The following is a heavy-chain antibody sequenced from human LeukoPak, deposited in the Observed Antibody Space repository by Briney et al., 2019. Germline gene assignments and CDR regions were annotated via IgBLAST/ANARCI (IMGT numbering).Heavy chain of an antibody. CDR1: GEPFSGYY. J-gene: IGHJ6*03. CDR3: VRGRTDYYYYMDV. Sequence: PSETLSLTCAVSGEPFSGYYWSWIRQPPGKGLEWIGDISDSGSTNYNPSLKSRVTISVDPSKNKFSLQLTTMTAADTAVYFCVRGRTDYYYYMDVWGKGTTVTVSS. V-gene: IGHV4-34*01. CDR2: ISDSGST.